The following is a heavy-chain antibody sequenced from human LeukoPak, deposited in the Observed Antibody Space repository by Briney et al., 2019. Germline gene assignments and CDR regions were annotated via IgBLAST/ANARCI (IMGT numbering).Heavy chain of an antibody. CDR3: ARVDAQRGYYYDSSGSIDY. CDR1: GGSISSGSYY. Sequence: SETLSLTCTVSGGSISSGSYYWSWIRQPAGKGLEWIGRIYTSGSTNYNPSLKSRVTISVDTSQNQFSLKLSSVTAADTAVYYCARVDAQRGYYYDSSGSIDYWGQGTLVTVSS. J-gene: IGHJ4*02. V-gene: IGHV4-61*02. D-gene: IGHD3-22*01. CDR2: IYTSGST.